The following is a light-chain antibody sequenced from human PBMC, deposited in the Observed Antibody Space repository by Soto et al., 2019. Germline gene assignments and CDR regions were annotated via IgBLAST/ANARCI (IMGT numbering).Light chain of an antibody. CDR2: EVS. J-gene: IGLJ2*01. CDR3: SSNAGSNNLV. CDR1: SSDVGGYNY. V-gene: IGLV2-8*01. Sequence: QSALTQPPSASGSPGQLVTISCTGTSSDVGGYNYVSWYQQHPGKAPKLMIYEVSKRPSGVPDRFSGSKSGNTASLTVSGLQAEDEADYYCSSNAGSNNLVFGAGTKLTVL.